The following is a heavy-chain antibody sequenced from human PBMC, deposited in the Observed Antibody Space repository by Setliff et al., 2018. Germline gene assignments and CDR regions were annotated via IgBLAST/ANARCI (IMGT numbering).Heavy chain of an antibody. D-gene: IGHD4-17*01. CDR1: GFTFSNYW. CDR2: INQDGSEK. CDR3: ARAPAHDYADYMFMTAMGYYFDY. J-gene: IGHJ4*02. V-gene: IGHV3-7*01. Sequence: GGSLRLSCAASGFTFSNYWMSWVRQAPGKGLEWVANINQDGSEKYFVGSVKGRFTISRDNAKNSLYLQMNSLRAEDTAVYYCARAPAHDYADYMFMTAMGYYFDYWGQGTLVTVSS.